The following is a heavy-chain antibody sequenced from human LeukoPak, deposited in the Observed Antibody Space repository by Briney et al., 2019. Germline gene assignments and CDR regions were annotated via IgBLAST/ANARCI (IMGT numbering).Heavy chain of an antibody. CDR3: ARHKDPNYGDRKLFDY. D-gene: IGHD4/OR15-4a*01. Sequence: GGSLRLSCAASGFTLSDSAMHWVRQASGKGLEWVGRIRSKTNSFATEYAASVKGRFTISRDDSKNTAYLQLNSLKTEDTATYFCARHKDPNYGDRKLFDYWGLGTLVTVSS. J-gene: IGHJ4*02. CDR2: IRSKTNSFAT. V-gene: IGHV3-73*01. CDR1: GFTLSDSA.